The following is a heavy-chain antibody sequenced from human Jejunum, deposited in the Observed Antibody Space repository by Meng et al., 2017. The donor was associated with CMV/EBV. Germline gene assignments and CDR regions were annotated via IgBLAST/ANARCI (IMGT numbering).Heavy chain of an antibody. D-gene: IGHD3-10*01. J-gene: IGHJ4*02. CDR1: GFLVGANF. V-gene: IGHV3-53*01. CDR3: AKVGAAGGLQPFDR. CDR2: IYGGDST. Sequence: AASGFLVGANFVGWVRQAPGKGLEWVSLIYGGDSTYYRDSVQGRFIISRDNSTNTLYLQMNRLRGEDTAVYHCAKVGAAGGLQPFDRWGRGTLVTVSS.